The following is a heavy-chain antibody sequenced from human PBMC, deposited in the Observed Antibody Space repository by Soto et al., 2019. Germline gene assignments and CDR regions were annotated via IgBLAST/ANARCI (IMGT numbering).Heavy chain of an antibody. CDR1: GFTFSSYA. Sequence: QVQLVESGGGVVQPGRSLRLSCAASGFTFSSYAMHWVRQAPAKGLEWVAVISYDGSNKYYADSVKGRFTISRDNSKNTQYLQMNSLRAEDTAVYYCARDLYGGSPKNWFDPWGQGTLVTVSS. D-gene: IGHD4-17*01. J-gene: IGHJ5*02. CDR3: ARDLYGGSPKNWFDP. V-gene: IGHV3-30-3*01. CDR2: ISYDGSNK.